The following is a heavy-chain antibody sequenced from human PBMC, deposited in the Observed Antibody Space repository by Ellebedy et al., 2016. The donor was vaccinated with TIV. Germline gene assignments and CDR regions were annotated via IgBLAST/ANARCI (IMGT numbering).Heavy chain of an antibody. CDR1: GFSFSDYY. V-gene: IGHV3-11*04. CDR3: ARGRLRHYYYNMDV. CDR2: ISSSGQTI. J-gene: IGHJ6*02. D-gene: IGHD4-17*01. Sequence: PGGSLRLSCAASGFSFSDYYMFWIRQAPGKGLEWVSYISSSGQTIYFADSVKGRFTISRDNANKSLYLQMHSLRAEDTAVYYCARGRLRHYYYNMDVWGRGTTVTVSS.